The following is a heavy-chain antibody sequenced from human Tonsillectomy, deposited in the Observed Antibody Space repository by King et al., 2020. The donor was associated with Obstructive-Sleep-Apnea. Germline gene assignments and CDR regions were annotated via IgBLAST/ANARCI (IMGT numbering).Heavy chain of an antibody. CDR1: GGSFSGYY. J-gene: IGHJ4*02. CDR2: INHSGST. D-gene: IGHD6-13*01. CDR3: ARVGSSWSYYFDY. Sequence: VQLPQWGAGLLKPSETLSLTCAVYGGSFSGYYWSWIRQPPGKGLEWIGEINHSGSTNYNPSLKSRVTISVDTSKNQFSLKLSSVTAADTAVYYCARVGSSWSYYFDYWGQGTLVTVSS. V-gene: IGHV4-34*01.